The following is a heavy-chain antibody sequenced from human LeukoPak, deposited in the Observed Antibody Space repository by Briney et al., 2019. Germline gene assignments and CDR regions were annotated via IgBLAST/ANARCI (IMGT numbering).Heavy chain of an antibody. V-gene: IGHV4-59*01. CDR1: GGSISSYL. D-gene: IGHD3-16*01. Sequence: PSETLSLTCTVSGGSISSYLWSWIRQPPGKGLEWIGYVYYSGSTNYNPSLKSRVTISVDTSKKQFSLKLSSATAADTAVYYCARVLDLSKRGLDAFDIWGQGTMVTVS. J-gene: IGHJ3*02. CDR2: VYYSGST. CDR3: ARVLDLSKRGLDAFDI.